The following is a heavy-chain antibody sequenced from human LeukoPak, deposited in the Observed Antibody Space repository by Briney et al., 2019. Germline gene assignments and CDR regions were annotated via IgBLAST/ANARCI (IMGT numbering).Heavy chain of an antibody. J-gene: IGHJ4*02. D-gene: IGHD2/OR15-2a*01. CDR2: ISDIGST. Sequence: SETLSLTCTVSGVSISSYYWSWIRQPPGKGLEWIAYISDIGSTNYNPSLNSRVTISLDTSKNQFSLKLSSVTAADTAVYYCAGHHPRNTVDFWGQGTLVTVSS. V-gene: IGHV4-59*08. CDR3: AGHHPRNTVDF. CDR1: GVSISSYY.